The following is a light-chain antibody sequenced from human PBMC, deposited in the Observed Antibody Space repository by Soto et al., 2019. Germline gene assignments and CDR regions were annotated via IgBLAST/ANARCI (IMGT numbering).Light chain of an antibody. V-gene: IGLV2-23*01. J-gene: IGLJ2*01. Sequence: QSVLTQPASVSGSPGQSITISCTGTSSDVGSYNLVSWYQQHPGKAPKLMIYGASKRPSGVSNRFSGSKSGNTASLTISGLQAEDEADYYCCSYAGLPVIFGGGTKLTVL. CDR2: GAS. CDR3: CSYAGLPVI. CDR1: SSDVGSYNL.